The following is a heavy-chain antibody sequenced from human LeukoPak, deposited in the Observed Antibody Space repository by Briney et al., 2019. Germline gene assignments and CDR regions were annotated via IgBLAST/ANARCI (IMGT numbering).Heavy chain of an antibody. CDR2: IYYSGNT. D-gene: IGHD6-13*01. CDR3: ARLPSGTFDY. Sequence: SETLSLTCTVSGGSINSGTYYWGWVRQPPGKGLEWIGTIYYSGNTYYNPSLKSRVTISIGTSKNQFSLKLSSVTAADTAVYYCARLPSGTFDYWGQGTLVTVSS. CDR1: GGSINSGTYY. V-gene: IGHV4-39*01. J-gene: IGHJ4*02.